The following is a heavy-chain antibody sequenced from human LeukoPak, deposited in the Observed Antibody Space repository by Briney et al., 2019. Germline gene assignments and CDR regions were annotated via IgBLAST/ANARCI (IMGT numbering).Heavy chain of an antibody. CDR3: ARRLFDY. CDR2: IYYSGST. Sequence: SETLSLTCTVSGGSISGYYWSWIRQPPGKGLEWIGYIYYSGSTDCNPSLKSRLTISVDTSKNQFSLKLNSVTAADTAVYYCARRLFDYWGQGTLVTASS. J-gene: IGHJ4*02. V-gene: IGHV4-59*08. CDR1: GGSISGYY.